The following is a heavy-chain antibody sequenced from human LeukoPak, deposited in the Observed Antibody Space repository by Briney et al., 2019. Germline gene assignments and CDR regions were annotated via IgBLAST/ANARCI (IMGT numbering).Heavy chain of an antibody. D-gene: IGHD2-2*01. CDR2: IYYSGST. V-gene: IGHV4-59*01. Sequence: PSETLSLTCTISGGSISSYYWSWIRQPPGKGLEWIGYIYYSGSTNYNPSLKSRVTISVDTSKNQFSLKLSSVTAADTAVYYCARVLCSSISCYDWFDPWGQGTLVTVSS. CDR3: ARVLCSSISCYDWFDP. J-gene: IGHJ5*02. CDR1: GGSISSYY.